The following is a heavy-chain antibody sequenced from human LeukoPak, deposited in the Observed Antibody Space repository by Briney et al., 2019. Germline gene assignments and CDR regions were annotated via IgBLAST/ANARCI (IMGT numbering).Heavy chain of an antibody. CDR1: GFTFSSYG. CDR2: ISYDGSNK. D-gene: IGHD3-22*01. V-gene: IGHV3-30*03. Sequence: GRSLRLSCAASGFTFSSYGMHWVRQAPGKGLEWVAVISYDGSNKYYADSVKGRFTISRDNSKNTLYLQMNSLRAEDTAVYYCATPRYYYDSSGYLDYWGQGTLVIVSS. J-gene: IGHJ4*02. CDR3: ATPRYYYDSSGYLDY.